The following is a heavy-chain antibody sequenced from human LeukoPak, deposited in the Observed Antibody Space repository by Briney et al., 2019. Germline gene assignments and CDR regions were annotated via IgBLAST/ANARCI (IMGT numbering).Heavy chain of an antibody. J-gene: IGHJ5*02. V-gene: IGHV4-4*07. D-gene: IGHD4-17*01. Sequence: SETLSLICTVSGGSISGYYWSWIRQPAGKGLEWVGRIYTSGSTNYNPSLKSRLTMSVDTSKNQFPLKLSSVSAADTAVYYCARTAPVNWFDPWGQGTLVTVSS. CDR2: IYTSGST. CDR1: GGSISGYY. CDR3: ARTAPVNWFDP.